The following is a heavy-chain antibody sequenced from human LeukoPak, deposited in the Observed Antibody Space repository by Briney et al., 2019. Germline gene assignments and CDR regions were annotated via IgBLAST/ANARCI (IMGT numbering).Heavy chain of an antibody. V-gene: IGHV4-30-2*01. CDR1: GGSISSGGYS. D-gene: IGHD5-24*01. CDR3: ARTRAVGWSRDYYFDY. Sequence: ASQTLSLTCAVSGGSISSGGYSWSWLRQPQGKGLEWIGYIYHSGSTYYNPSLKSRVTISVDRSKNQFSLKLSSVTAADTAVYYCARTRAVGWSRDYYFDYWGQGTLVTVSS. CDR2: IYHSGST. J-gene: IGHJ4*02.